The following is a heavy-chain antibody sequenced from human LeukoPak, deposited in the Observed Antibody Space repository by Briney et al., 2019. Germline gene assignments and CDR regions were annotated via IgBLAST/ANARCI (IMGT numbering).Heavy chain of an antibody. D-gene: IGHD4-17*01. CDR3: ARGLRSYGDAHYYYYYMDV. J-gene: IGHJ6*03. Sequence: ASVKVSCKASGYTFTGYYMHWVRQAPGQGLEWMGWINPNSGGTNYAQKFQGRVTITRNTSISTAYMELSSLRSEDTAVYYCARGLRSYGDAHYYYYYMDVWGKGTTVTVSS. CDR2: INPNSGGT. V-gene: IGHV1-2*02. CDR1: GYTFTGYY.